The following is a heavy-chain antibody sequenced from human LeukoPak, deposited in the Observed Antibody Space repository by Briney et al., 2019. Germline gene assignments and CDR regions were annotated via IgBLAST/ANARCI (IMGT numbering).Heavy chain of an antibody. J-gene: IGHJ1*01. V-gene: IGHV1-2*02. CDR1: GYTFTGYY. CDR2: INPNSGGT. CDR3: ASSWTPYYYDSSGYYREYFQH. D-gene: IGHD3-22*01. Sequence: ASVKVSCKASGYTFTGYYMHWVRQAPGQGLEWMGWINPNSGGTNYAQKFQGRVTMTRDTSISTAYMELSRLRSDDTAVYYCASSWTPYYYDSSGYYREYFQHWGQGTLVTVSS.